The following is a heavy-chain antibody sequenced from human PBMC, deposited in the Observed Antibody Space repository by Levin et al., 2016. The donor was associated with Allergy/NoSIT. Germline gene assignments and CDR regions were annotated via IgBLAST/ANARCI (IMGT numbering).Heavy chain of an antibody. J-gene: IGHJ6*02. CDR1: GFTFSGSA. V-gene: IGHV3-73*01. D-gene: IGHD3-10*01. CDR3: IIGGSGSYFYYYYGMDV. Sequence: GESLKISCAASGFTFSGSAMHWVRQASGKGLEWVGRIRSKANSYATAYAASVKDRFTISRDDSKNTAYLQMNSLKTEDTAVYYCIIGGSGSYFYYYYGMDVWGQGTTVTVSS. CDR2: IRSKANSYAT.